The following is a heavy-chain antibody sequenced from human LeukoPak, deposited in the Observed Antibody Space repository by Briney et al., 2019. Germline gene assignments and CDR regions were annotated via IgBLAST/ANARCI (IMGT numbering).Heavy chain of an antibody. CDR3: ARQRGEYLVYFDY. CDR2: INSDGSST. D-gene: IGHD3-10*01. CDR1: GFSFSSYW. Sequence: PRGSRRLSCVAAGFSFSSYWMHWVSHAPGKGLVWVSRINSDGSSTSYADSVKGRFTISRDNAKNTLYLQMNSLRAEDTAVYYCARQRGEYLVYFDYWGQGTLVTVSS. V-gene: IGHV3-74*01. J-gene: IGHJ4*02.